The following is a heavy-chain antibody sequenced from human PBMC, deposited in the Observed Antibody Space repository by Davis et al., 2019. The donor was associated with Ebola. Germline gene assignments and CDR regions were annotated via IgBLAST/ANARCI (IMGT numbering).Heavy chain of an antibody. CDR2: IYDSGST. J-gene: IGHJ6*04. Sequence: MPSETLSLTCSVSSGSVSSGSDYWNWIRQPPGKALEWIGNIYDSGSTYYNPSLKSRVTISVDTSKNQFSLKLSSVTAADTAVYYCARDLIGGSGKSAYYYYGMDVWGKGTTVTVSS. V-gene: IGHV4-61*01. CDR3: ARDLIGGSGKSAYYYYGMDV. D-gene: IGHD3-10*01. CDR1: SGSVSSGSDY.